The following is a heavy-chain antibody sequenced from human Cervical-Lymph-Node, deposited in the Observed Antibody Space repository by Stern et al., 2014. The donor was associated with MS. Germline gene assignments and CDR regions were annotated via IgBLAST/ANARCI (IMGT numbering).Heavy chain of an antibody. CDR3: ARDLRIAPRRFDH. D-gene: IGHD6-6*01. Sequence: VQLVQSGGGVAQPGRSLRLSCAASGFAFSSYAMHWVRQAPGKGLEWVAVLWFAGSNEYYADSVKGRFTISRDNSNNTLYLQMNSLRAEDTAVYFCARDLRIAPRRFDHWGQGTLVTVSS. V-gene: IGHV3-33*01. CDR1: GFAFSSYA. CDR2: LWFAGSNE. J-gene: IGHJ4*02.